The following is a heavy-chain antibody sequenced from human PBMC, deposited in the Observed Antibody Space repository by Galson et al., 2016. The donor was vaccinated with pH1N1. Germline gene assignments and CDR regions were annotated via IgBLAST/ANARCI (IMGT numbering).Heavy chain of an antibody. CDR3: GGAAPGISDI. V-gene: IGHV4-59*08. CDR1: GASISSYY. Sequence: SETLSLTCNVSGASISSYYWSWIRQPPGKGLEWIGYISYSGNINYNPSFKGRVTVSLDTSENQFSLKLNSVNAADTAVYSCGGAAPGISDIWGQGTMVTVSS. CDR2: ISYSGNI. D-gene: IGHD1-14*01. J-gene: IGHJ3*02.